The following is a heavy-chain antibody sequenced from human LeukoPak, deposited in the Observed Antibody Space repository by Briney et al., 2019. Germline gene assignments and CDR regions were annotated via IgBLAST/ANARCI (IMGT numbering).Heavy chain of an antibody. V-gene: IGHV4-34*01. D-gene: IGHD3-22*01. J-gene: IGHJ4*02. CDR1: GGSFSGYY. CDR2: INHSGST. Sequence: SETLSLTCAVYGGSFSGYYWSWIRQPPGKGLEWIGEINHSGSTNYNPSLKSRVTISVDTSKNQFSLNLSSVTAADTAVYYCARFDSSGYLIDYWGQGTLVTVSS. CDR3: ARFDSSGYLIDY.